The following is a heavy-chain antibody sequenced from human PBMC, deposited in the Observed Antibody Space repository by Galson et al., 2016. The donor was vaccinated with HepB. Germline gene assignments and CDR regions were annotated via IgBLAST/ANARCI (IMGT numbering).Heavy chain of an antibody. D-gene: IGHD5-18*01. CDR2: IKQDGSEQ. Sequence: SLRLSCAASGFTFNKYWMTWVRQAPGKGLEWVANIKQDGSEQYYVDSVKGRFTISRDSAKNALYLQMNNLRAEDTAVYYCAKEVIQLWLHGGFVDWGQGTLVTVSS. CDR3: AKEVIQLWLHGGFVD. V-gene: IGHV3-7*03. CDR1: GFTFNKYW. J-gene: IGHJ4*02.